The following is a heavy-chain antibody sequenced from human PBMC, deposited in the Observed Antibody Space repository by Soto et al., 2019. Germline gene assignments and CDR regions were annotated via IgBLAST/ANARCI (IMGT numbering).Heavy chain of an antibody. D-gene: IGHD6-6*01. CDR3: ARDAEYSSVFDY. CDR1: GFIFNSYG. Sequence: GGSLRLSCVASGFIFNSYGFHWVRQAPGRGLEWVAAISYDGNDKNYADSVKCRSTISRDNSNNTLFLQMDSLKPEDTALYYCARDAEYSSVFDYWGQGSLVTVSS. V-gene: IGHV3-30-3*01. J-gene: IGHJ4*02. CDR2: ISYDGNDK.